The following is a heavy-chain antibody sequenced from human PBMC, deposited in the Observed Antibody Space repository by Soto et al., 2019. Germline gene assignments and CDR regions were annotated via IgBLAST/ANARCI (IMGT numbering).Heavy chain of an antibody. CDR3: ARDGGDCGYRLAYYYYIGMDV. D-gene: IGHD2-21*02. CDR2: INIGSGNT. Sequence: QVQLVQSGAEEKKPGASVKVSCKASGYAFSSYAMHWVRQAPGQRLEWMGWINIGSGNTEYSQNFQDRITITRDTYARTVYMELSGLRSEDTAVYYCARDGGDCGYRLAYYYYIGMDVWGQGTTVTVSS. J-gene: IGHJ6*02. V-gene: IGHV1-3*05. CDR1: GYAFSSYA.